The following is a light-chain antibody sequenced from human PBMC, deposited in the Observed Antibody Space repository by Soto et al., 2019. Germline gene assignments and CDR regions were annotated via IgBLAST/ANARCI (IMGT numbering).Light chain of an antibody. CDR3: QQYDAFSRT. CDR1: QSVNSN. J-gene: IGKJ1*01. V-gene: IGKV3D-15*01. Sequence: EIVMTQSPATLSVSPGERATLSCRASQSVNSNLAWYKQKPGQVPRLLIYDASNRATGIPARFSGSGSGTDFTLTISSLQPEDFATYYCQQYDAFSRTFGQGTKVDIK. CDR2: DAS.